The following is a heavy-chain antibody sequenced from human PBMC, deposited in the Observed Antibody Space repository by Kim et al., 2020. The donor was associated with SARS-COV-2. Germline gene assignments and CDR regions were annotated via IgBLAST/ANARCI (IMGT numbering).Heavy chain of an antibody. CDR1: GFTFDDYG. Sequence: GGSLRLSCAASGFTFDDYGMSWVRQAPGKGLEWVSGINWNGGSTGYADSVKGRFTISRDNAKNSLYLQMNSLRAEDTALYHCARHKGGYDILTGYSYYYGMDVWGQGTTVTVSS. J-gene: IGHJ6*02. D-gene: IGHD3-9*01. CDR2: INWNGGST. V-gene: IGHV3-20*01. CDR3: ARHKGGYDILTGYSYYYGMDV.